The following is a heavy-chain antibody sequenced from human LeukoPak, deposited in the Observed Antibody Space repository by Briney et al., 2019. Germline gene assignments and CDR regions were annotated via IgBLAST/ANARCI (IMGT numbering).Heavy chain of an antibody. J-gene: IGHJ4*02. CDR1: GFTFSSYE. V-gene: IGHV3-48*03. CDR3: AREVRITMVRGGPNDY. D-gene: IGHD3-10*01. CDR2: ISSSGSNI. Sequence: GGSLRLSCAASGFTFSSYEMNWVRQAPGKGLEWVSYISSSGSNIYYADSEKGRFTISRDNAKNSLYQQMNSLRAEDTAIYYCAREVRITMVRGGPNDYWGQGTLVTVSS.